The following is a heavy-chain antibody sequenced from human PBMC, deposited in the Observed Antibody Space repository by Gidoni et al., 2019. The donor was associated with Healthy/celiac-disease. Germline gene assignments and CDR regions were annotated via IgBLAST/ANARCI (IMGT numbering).Heavy chain of an antibody. D-gene: IGHD6-13*01. Sequence: EVQLVESGGGLVKPGGSLRLSCAASGFTFSSYSMNWVRQAPGKGLEWVSSISSSSSYIYYADSVKGRFTISRDNAKNSLYLQMNSLRAEDTAVYYCARLRQQLVRSLYYYYYGMDVWGQGTTVTVSS. CDR1: GFTFSSYS. CDR2: ISSSSSYI. CDR3: ARLRQQLVRSLYYYYYGMDV. V-gene: IGHV3-21*01. J-gene: IGHJ6*02.